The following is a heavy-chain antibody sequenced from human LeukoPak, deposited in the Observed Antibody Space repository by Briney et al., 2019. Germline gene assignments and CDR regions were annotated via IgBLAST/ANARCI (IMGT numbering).Heavy chain of an antibody. CDR3: ARATSRSYYYYYYMDV. Sequence: GGSLRLSCAASGFTFSSYSMNWVRQAPGKGLEWVSYISSSSSTIYYADSVKGRFTISRDNAKNSLYLQMNSLRDGDTAVYYCARATSRSYYYYYYMDVWGKGTTFTVSS. CDR2: ISSSSSTI. CDR1: GFTFSSYS. V-gene: IGHV3-48*02. D-gene: IGHD3-10*01. J-gene: IGHJ6*03.